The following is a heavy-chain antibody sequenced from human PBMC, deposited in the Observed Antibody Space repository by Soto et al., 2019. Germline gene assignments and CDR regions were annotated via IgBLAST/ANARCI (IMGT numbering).Heavy chain of an antibody. Sequence: GGSLRLSCAAFGFTFSSYAMSWVRQAPGKGLEWVSVISGSGGSTYYADSVKGRFTISRDNSKNTLYLQMNSLRAEDTAVYYCATVPAGYYYYYMDVWGKGTTVTVSS. D-gene: IGHD2-2*01. V-gene: IGHV3-23*01. CDR2: ISGSGGST. CDR1: GFTFSSYA. CDR3: ATVPAGYYYYYMDV. J-gene: IGHJ6*03.